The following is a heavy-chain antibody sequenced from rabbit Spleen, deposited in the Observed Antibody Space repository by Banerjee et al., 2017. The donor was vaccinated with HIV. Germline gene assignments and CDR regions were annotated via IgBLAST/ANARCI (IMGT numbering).Heavy chain of an antibody. D-gene: IGHD1-1*01. CDR2: INAVTGKA. V-gene: IGHV1S45*01. Sequence: QEQLVESGGGLVKPEGSLKLSCTASGFSFSNKAVMCWVRQAPGKGLEWIACINAVTGKAVYASWAKGRFTFSKTSSTTVTLQMTSLTAADTATYFCARSGSVYIDWLDLWGPGTLVTVS. CDR1: GFSFSNKAV. CDR3: ARSGSVYIDWLDL. J-gene: IGHJ5*01.